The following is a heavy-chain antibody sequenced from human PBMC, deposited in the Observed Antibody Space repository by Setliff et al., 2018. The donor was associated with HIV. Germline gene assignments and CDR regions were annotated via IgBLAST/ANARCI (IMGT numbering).Heavy chain of an antibody. CDR1: GFSFSSHS. D-gene: IGHD3-3*01. CDR2: ISNSGESK. J-gene: IGHJ4*02. Sequence: LSLTCAASGFSFSSHSMSWVRQAPGKGLEWVASISNSGESKYYADSMKGRFTISRDNSENTLYLKMNSLRDDDTAVYYCATLSGPVDHWGQGTLVTVSS. V-gene: IGHV3-23*01. CDR3: ATLSGPVDH.